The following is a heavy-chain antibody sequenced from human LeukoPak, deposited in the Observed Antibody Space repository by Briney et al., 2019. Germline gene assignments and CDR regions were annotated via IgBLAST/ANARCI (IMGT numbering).Heavy chain of an antibody. Sequence: GEPLKISCKGSGYTFTNYWIGWMRQMPGKGLEWMGIIYLGDSNIRYSPSFQGQVTISVDKSISTAYLQWSSLKASDTAMYYCARRPYCSSTICNGGDYFDYWGQGTLVTVSS. CDR1: GYTFTNYW. D-gene: IGHD2-2*01. V-gene: IGHV5-51*01. CDR2: IYLGDSNI. CDR3: ARRPYCSSTICNGGDYFDY. J-gene: IGHJ4*02.